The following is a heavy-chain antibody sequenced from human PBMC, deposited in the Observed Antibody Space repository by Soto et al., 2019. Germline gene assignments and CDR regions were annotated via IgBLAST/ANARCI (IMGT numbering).Heavy chain of an antibody. D-gene: IGHD5-18*01. CDR3: VTGVTSVLDDY. CDR2: IKSKSDGGTT. CDR1: GFTFNNAW. V-gene: IGHV3-15*01. J-gene: IGHJ4*02. Sequence: EVQLVESGGGLVKPGGSLRLSCAASGFTFNNAWMTLVRQAPGKGLEWLARIKSKSDGGTTDYAAPVKGRFTISRDDSRDTLYLQMDSLKTEDTAVYYCVTGVTSVLDDYWGQGTLVTVSS.